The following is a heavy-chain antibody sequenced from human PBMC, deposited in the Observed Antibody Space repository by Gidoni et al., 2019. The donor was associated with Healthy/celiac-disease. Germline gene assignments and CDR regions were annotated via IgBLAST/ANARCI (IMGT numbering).Heavy chain of an antibody. Sequence: QVQLVQSGAEVKKPGASVKVSCKASGYTFTSYAMHWVRQAPGQRLEWMGWINAGNGNTKYSQKFQGRVTITRDTSASTAYMELSSLRSEDTAVYYCAREITMVDETYGMDVWGQGTTVTVSS. CDR1: GYTFTSYA. CDR3: AREITMVDETYGMDV. V-gene: IGHV1-3*01. CDR2: INAGNGNT. D-gene: IGHD3-10*01. J-gene: IGHJ6*02.